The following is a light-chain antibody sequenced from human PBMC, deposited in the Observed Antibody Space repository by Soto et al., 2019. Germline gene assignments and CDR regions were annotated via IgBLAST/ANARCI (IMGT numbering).Light chain of an antibody. CDR1: QTFSNSF. J-gene: IGKJ5*01. V-gene: IGKV3-20*01. Sequence: EIVLKQSPGTLSLSPGERATLSCRASQTFSNSFLSLFQQIPGQAPRLLIYGASMRATGIPDRFSGSGSGTDFTLTISRLEPEDFAVYYCQQCGSSSTFGQGTRLENK. CDR2: GAS. CDR3: QQCGSSST.